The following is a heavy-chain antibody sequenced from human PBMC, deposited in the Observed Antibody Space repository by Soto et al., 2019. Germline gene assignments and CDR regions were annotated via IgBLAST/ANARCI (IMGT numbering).Heavy chain of an antibody. Sequence: QVQLQESGPGLMKPSETLSLTCTVSGGSISSYYWSWIRQPPGKGLEWIGYIYYSGSTNYNPSLKSRVTISVDTSKNQFSLKLSSVTAADTAVYYCASTRMIVAHFDYWGQGTLVTVSS. D-gene: IGHD3-22*01. CDR1: GGSISSYY. CDR3: ASTRMIVAHFDY. V-gene: IGHV4-59*08. J-gene: IGHJ4*02. CDR2: IYYSGST.